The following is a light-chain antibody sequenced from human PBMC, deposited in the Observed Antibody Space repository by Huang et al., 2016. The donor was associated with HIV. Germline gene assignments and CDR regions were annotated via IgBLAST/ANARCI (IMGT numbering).Light chain of an antibody. CDR1: QDIDIY. CDR3: QQSYTTPLT. CDR2: TAS. Sequence: DIQMTQSPSSLSASVGNRVTITCRASQDIDIYLNWYQQKPGKAPKLLIYTASSLQSGVPSRFRGSGAGTDFTLTINSLQPEDFATYYCQQSYTTPLTFGGGTRVEIK. V-gene: IGKV1-39*01. J-gene: IGKJ4*01.